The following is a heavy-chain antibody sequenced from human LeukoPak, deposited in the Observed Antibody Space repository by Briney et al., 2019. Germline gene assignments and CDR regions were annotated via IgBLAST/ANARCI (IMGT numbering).Heavy chain of an antibody. D-gene: IGHD3-10*01. Sequence: ASVKVSCKASGYTFTSYDINWVRQATGQGLEWMGWMNPNSGNTGYAQKFQGRVTMTRNTSISTAYMELSSLRSEDTAVYYCARMAWSYYGSGTDAFDIWGQGTMVTVSS. CDR3: ARMAWSYYGSGTDAFDI. CDR2: MNPNSGNT. V-gene: IGHV1-8*01. J-gene: IGHJ3*02. CDR1: GYTFTSYD.